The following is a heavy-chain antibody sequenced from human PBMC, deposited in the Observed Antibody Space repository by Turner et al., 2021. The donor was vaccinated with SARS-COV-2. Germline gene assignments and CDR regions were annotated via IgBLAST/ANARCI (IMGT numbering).Heavy chain of an antibody. CDR1: GFTFSSYG. CDR2: ISYDGSNK. Sequence: GQLVESGGGVVQPGRSLRLPCAASGFTFSSYGVHWVRQAPGKGLAWVAAISYDGSNKYYGVSGKGRFTISRDNSKNTLNLQMNSLRDEDTAVYYCANLRSIECYVWGSYRVAKAFDIWGQGTMVTVSS. D-gene: IGHD3-16*02. V-gene: IGHV3-30*18. CDR3: ANLRSIECYVWGSYRVAKAFDI. J-gene: IGHJ3*02.